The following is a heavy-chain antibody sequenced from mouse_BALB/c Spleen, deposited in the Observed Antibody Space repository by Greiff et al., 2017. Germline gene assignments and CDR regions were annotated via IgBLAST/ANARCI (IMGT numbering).Heavy chain of an antibody. CDR2: ISNGGGST. J-gene: IGHJ4*01. CDR1: GFTFSSYT. D-gene: IGHD1-1*01. CDR3: ARNYGSSLYAMDY. Sequence: EVQLVESGGGLVQPGGSLKLSCAASGFTFSSYTMSWVRQTPEKRLEWVAYISNGGGSTYYPDTVKGRFTISRDNAKNTVYLQMSSLKSEDTAMYYCARNYGSSLYAMDYWGQGTSVTVSS. V-gene: IGHV5-12-2*01.